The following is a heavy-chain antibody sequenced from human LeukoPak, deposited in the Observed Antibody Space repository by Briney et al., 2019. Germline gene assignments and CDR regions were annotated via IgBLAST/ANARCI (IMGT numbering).Heavy chain of an antibody. CDR3: AKGRWGLTINNFDI. D-gene: IGHD3-9*01. J-gene: IGHJ3*02. CDR1: GFTFSSYA. Sequence: GGSLRLSCEASGFTFSSYAMGWVRQAPGKGLEWVSVTSESGGSTHYADSVKGRFTIYRDNSKNTLYLQMNSLGGEDTAVYYCAKGRWGLTINNFDIWGQGRVVTVSS. V-gene: IGHV3-23*01. CDR2: TSESGGST.